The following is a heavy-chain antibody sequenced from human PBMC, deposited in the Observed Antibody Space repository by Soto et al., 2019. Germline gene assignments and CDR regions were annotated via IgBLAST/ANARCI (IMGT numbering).Heavy chain of an antibody. Sequence: SVKVSCKTSGYTFTNYYMHWVRQAPGQRPEWMGNILPIFGTADYAQKFQGRVTITADKSTNTASMELRSLLSEDTAVYYCARGHEYGGNSDAFDIWGQGTVVTVSS. CDR1: GYTFTNYY. V-gene: IGHV1-69*06. CDR3: ARGHEYGGNSDAFDI. D-gene: IGHD4-17*01. J-gene: IGHJ3*02. CDR2: ILPIFGTA.